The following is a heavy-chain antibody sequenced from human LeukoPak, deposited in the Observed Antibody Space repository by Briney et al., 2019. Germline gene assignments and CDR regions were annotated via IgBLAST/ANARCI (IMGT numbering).Heavy chain of an antibody. CDR1: GGTFSSYA. V-gene: IGHV1-69*04. CDR3: ASDSFITGTLPLDY. D-gene: IGHD1-20*01. J-gene: IGHJ4*02. CDR2: IIPILGIA. Sequence: SVKVSCKASGGTFSSYAISWVRQAPGQGLEWMGRIIPILGIANYAQKFQGRVTITADKSTSTAYMELSSLRSEDTAVYYCASDSFITGTLPLDYWGQGTLVTVSS.